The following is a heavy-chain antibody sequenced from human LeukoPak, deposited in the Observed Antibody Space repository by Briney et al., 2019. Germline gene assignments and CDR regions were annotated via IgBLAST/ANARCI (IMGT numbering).Heavy chain of an antibody. CDR3: ARDRWYYYGSGSSDYYYYGMDV. D-gene: IGHD3-10*01. V-gene: IGHV6-1*01. Sequence: SQTLSLTCAISGDSVSSNSAAWNWIGQSPSRGLEWLGRTYYRSKWYNDYAVSVKSRITINPDTSKNQFSLQLNSVTPEDTAVYYCARDRWYYYGSGSSDYYYYGMDVWGKGTTVTVSS. J-gene: IGHJ6*04. CDR2: TYYRSKWYN. CDR1: GDSVSSNSAA.